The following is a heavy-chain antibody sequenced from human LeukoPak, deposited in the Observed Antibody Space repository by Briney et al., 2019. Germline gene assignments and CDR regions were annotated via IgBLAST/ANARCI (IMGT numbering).Heavy chain of an antibody. J-gene: IGHJ4*02. Sequence: PGGSLRLSCAASGFTFSSYSMNWVRQAPGKGLEWVSYISSSSSTIYYADSVKGRFTISRDNAENSLYLQMNSLSAEDTALYYCAKGLHYYYGSGSYTLDYWGQGTQVTVSS. CDR1: GFTFSSYS. D-gene: IGHD3-10*01. CDR3: AKGLHYYYGSGSYTLDY. V-gene: IGHV3-48*01. CDR2: ISSSSSTI.